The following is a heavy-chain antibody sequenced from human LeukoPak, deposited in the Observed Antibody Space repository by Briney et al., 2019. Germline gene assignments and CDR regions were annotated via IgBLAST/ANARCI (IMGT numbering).Heavy chain of an antibody. J-gene: IGHJ3*02. Sequence: PSETLSLTCAVYGGPFSGYYWSWIRQPPGKGLEWIGEINHSGSTNYNPSLKSRVTISVDTSKNQFSLKLSSVTAADTAVYYCARGGVAGTFYAFDIWGQGTMVTVSS. CDR2: INHSGST. CDR3: ARGGVAGTFYAFDI. D-gene: IGHD6-19*01. V-gene: IGHV4-34*01. CDR1: GGPFSGYY.